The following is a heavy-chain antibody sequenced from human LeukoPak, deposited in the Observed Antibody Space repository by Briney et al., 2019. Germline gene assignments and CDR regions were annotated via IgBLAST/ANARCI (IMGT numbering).Heavy chain of an antibody. D-gene: IGHD6-13*01. V-gene: IGHV4-61*09. CDR1: GGSISSGSYY. CDR2: IYTSGST. CDR3: ARDHSSSWSYTLVYYDY. Sequence: PSQTLSLTCTVSGGSISSGSYYWSWIRQPAGKGLEWIGHIYTSGSTNYNPSLKSRVTISVDTSKNQFSLKLSSVTAADTAVYYCARDHSSSWSYTLVYYDYWGQGTLVTVSS. J-gene: IGHJ4*02.